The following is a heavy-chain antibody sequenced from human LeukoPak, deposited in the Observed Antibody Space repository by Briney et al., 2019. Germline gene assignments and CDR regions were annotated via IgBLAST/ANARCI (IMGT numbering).Heavy chain of an antibody. Sequence: ASVKVSCTASGYTFTSYGISWVRQAPGQGLEWMGGIIPIFGTANYAQKFQGRVTITADESTSTAYMELSSLRSEDTAVYYCARDRGISDYYYYGMDVWGQGTTVTVSS. CDR2: IIPIFGTA. J-gene: IGHJ6*02. V-gene: IGHV1-69*13. D-gene: IGHD3-10*01. CDR3: ARDRGISDYYYYGMDV. CDR1: GYTFTSYG.